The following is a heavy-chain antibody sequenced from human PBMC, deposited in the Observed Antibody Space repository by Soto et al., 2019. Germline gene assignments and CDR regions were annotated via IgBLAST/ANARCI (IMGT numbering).Heavy chain of an antibody. CDR1: GFTFSSHV. V-gene: IGHV3-30*18. CDR3: AKDLRRFLEWLFYFDY. CDR2: ISYDGSNK. D-gene: IGHD3-3*01. Sequence: GGSLRLSCAASGFTFSSHVMHWVRQAPGKGLEWVAVISYDGSNKYYADSVKGRFTISRDNSKNTLYLQMNSLRAEDTAVYYCAKDLRRFLEWLFYFDYWGQGTLVTVSS. J-gene: IGHJ4*02.